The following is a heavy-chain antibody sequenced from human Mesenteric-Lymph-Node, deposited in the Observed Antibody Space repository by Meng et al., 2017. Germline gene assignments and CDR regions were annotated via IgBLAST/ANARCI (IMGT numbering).Heavy chain of an antibody. J-gene: IGHJ6*02. Sequence: GESLKISCAGSGFTLSEHYIDWVRQAPGKGLEWVGRSGNKAYSHTTEYAASVKGGFTISRDDSKNSLYLQMNSLKSEDTAVYYCAARGDSTVTTLYYYGMDVWGQGTTVTVAS. V-gene: IGHV3-72*01. CDR2: SGNKAYSHTT. CDR1: GFTLSEHY. D-gene: IGHD4-17*01. CDR3: AARGDSTVTTLYYYGMDV.